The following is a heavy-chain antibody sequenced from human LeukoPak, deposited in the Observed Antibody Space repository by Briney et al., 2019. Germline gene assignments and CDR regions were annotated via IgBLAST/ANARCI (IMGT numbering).Heavy chain of an antibody. D-gene: IGHD2-21*01. V-gene: IGHV3-23*01. J-gene: IGHJ6*02. CDR1: GITFSSYA. CDR3: AKVTGTYGGYYYGMDV. Sequence: PGGSLRLSCVASGITFSSYAMSWVRQAPGKGLEWVSAISASGDSTHHADSVRGRFTTSRDNSKNTLYLQMNSLRAEDTAGYYCAKVTGTYGGYYYGMDVWGQGTTVTVSS. CDR2: ISASGDST.